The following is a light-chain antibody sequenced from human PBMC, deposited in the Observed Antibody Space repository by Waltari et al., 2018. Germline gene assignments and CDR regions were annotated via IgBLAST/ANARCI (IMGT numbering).Light chain of an antibody. CDR3: QRYDDYPPT. J-gene: IGKJ4*01. V-gene: IGKV1-5*03. CDR1: QSISHW. CDR2: KAS. Sequence: DIQMTQSPSTLSASVGDRVTITCRASQSISHWLAWYQQKPGKAPKLLISKASSLEKEVPSRFSGSVSVTEFTLTITNLQPDDFATFYCQRYDDYPPTFGGGTKVEIK.